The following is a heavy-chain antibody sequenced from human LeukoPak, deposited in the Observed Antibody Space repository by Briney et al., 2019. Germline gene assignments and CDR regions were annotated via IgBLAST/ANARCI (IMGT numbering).Heavy chain of an antibody. J-gene: IGHJ4*02. CDR3: ARESTRYCSGGSCYSSSSLDY. CDR1: GFTFRSYW. D-gene: IGHD2-15*01. V-gene: IGHV3-7*01. Sequence: PGRSLRLSCAASGFTFRSYWMSWVRQAPGKGMEWVANIKQDGSEKYYVDSVKGRFTISRDNAKNSVYLQMISLRVEDTAVYYCARESTRYCSGGSCYSSSSLDYWGQGTLVTVSS. CDR2: IKQDGSEK.